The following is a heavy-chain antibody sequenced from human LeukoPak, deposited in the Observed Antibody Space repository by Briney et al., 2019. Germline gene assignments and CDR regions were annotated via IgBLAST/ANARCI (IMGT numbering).Heavy chain of an antibody. Sequence: PSETLSLTCAVYGGSFSGYYWSWIRQPPGKGLEWIGEINHSGSTNYNPSLKSRVTISVDTSKNQFSLKLSSVTAADTAVYYCASGYCGGDCYSPEYFDYWGQGTLVTVSS. J-gene: IGHJ4*02. V-gene: IGHV4-34*01. CDR2: INHSGST. D-gene: IGHD2-21*02. CDR1: GGSFSGYY. CDR3: ASGYCGGDCYSPEYFDY.